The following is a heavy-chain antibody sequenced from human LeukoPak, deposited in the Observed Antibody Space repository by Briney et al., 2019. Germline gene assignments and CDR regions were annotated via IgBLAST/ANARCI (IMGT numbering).Heavy chain of an antibody. V-gene: IGHV1-46*01. J-gene: IGHJ4*02. Sequence: ASVKVSCKASGYTLTSYLIHWVRQAPGQGLEWMGIINPSGGSTSYAQKFQGRVTMTRDTSTSTVYMELSSLRSEDTAVYYCARAPNYYDSSDYYQLDYWGQGTLVTVSS. CDR3: ARAPNYYDSSDYYQLDY. D-gene: IGHD3-22*01. CDR1: GYTLTSYL. CDR2: INPSGGST.